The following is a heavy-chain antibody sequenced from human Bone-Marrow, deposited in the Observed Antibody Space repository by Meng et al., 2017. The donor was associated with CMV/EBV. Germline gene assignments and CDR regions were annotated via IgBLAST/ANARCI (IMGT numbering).Heavy chain of an antibody. Sequence: SVNVSCKASGYTFTAHYFHWVRQAPGQGLEWMGWIHPHRGDTNYAQQFQGRVTLTRDTSINTGYMELTRLTSDDTAVYYCARDNNWGPDYWGQGTLVTVSS. CDR3: ARDNNWGPDY. V-gene: IGHV1-2*02. CDR2: IHPHRGDT. CDR1: GYTFTAHY. J-gene: IGHJ4*02. D-gene: IGHD7-27*01.